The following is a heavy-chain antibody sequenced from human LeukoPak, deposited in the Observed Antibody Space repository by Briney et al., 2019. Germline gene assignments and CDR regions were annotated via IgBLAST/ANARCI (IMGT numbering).Heavy chain of an antibody. D-gene: IGHD5-18*01. CDR2: INHSGST. CDR1: GGSISSDDYY. CDR3: ASGRLKDTAMITGFYGLDV. V-gene: IGHV4-30-4*01. Sequence: SETLSLTCTVSGGSISSDDYYWSWIRQLPGKGLEWIGEINHSGSTNYNPSLKSRVTISVDTFKNQFSLKLSSVTAADTAVYYCASGRLKDTAMITGFYGLDVWGQGTTVTLSS. J-gene: IGHJ6*02.